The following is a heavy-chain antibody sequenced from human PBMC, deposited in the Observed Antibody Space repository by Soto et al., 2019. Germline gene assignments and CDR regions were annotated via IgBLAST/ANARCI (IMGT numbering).Heavy chain of an antibody. J-gene: IGHJ4*02. CDR2: ISYDESNK. D-gene: IGHD6-19*01. CDR3: TKGFDRTGWLGIHY. V-gene: IGHV3-30*18. CDR1: GFTFSTYA. Sequence: QVQLVESGGGEVQPGRSLRLSCAASGFTFSTYAMHWVRQAPGKGLEWVALISYDESNKYYVDSVKGRFTISRDNSKNPLFLQMNSLRPEDTAIYICTKGFDRTGWLGIHYWGQGTLVTVSP.